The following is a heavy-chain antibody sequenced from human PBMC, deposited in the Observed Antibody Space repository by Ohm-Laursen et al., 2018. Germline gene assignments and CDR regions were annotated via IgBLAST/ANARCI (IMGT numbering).Heavy chain of an antibody. V-gene: IGHV3-48*01. CDR2: ISSGSSTV. CDR3: ACYEGGAFYL. CDR1: GFTFGGYS. J-gene: IGHJ3*01. D-gene: IGHD5-12*01. Sequence: SLRLSCTASGFTFGGYSMNWVRQAPGKGLEWVSYISSGSSTVFYADSVKGRFTISRDNAKNSLFLQMNSLRVEDTAVYYCACYEGGAFYLWGQGTFVTVSS.